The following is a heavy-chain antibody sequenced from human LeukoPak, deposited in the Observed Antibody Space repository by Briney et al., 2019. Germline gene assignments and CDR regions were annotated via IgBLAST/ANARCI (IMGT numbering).Heavy chain of an antibody. Sequence: GGSLRLSCAASGFTVSSNYMSWVRQAPGKGLEWVSVIYSGGSTYYADSVKGRFTISRDNSKNTLYLQMNSLRAEDTVVYYCASEYYYGSGSFSEGYWGQGTLVTVSS. CDR3: ASEYYYGSGSFSEGY. J-gene: IGHJ4*02. CDR1: GFTVSSNY. V-gene: IGHV3-53*01. D-gene: IGHD3-10*01. CDR2: IYSGGST.